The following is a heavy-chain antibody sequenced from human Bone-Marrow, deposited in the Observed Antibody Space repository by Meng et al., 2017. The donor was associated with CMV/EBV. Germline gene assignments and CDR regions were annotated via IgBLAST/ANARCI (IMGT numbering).Heavy chain of an antibody. CDR1: GFTFSSYG. J-gene: IGHJ4*02. D-gene: IGHD1-26*01. V-gene: IGHV3-30*02. CDR2: IRYDGSNK. Sequence: GESLKISCAASGFTFSSYGMHWVRQAPGKGLEWVAFIRYDGSNKYYADSVKGRFTISRDNSKITLYLQMNSLRAEDTAVYYCAKDAWGLDYFDYWGQGKLVTVSS. CDR3: AKDAWGLDYFDY.